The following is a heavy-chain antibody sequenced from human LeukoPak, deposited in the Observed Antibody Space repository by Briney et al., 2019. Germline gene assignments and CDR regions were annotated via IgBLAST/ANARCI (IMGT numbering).Heavy chain of an antibody. CDR3: ARASRGNWFDP. V-gene: IGHV3-74*01. Sequence: SGGSLRLSCAASGFTFSRYWMHWVRQAPGKGLVWVSRIGDDGSTTAYADSVKGRFTISRDNAKNTLYLQMNSLRAEDTAVYYCARASRGNWFDPWGQGTLVTVSS. CDR2: IGDDGSTT. J-gene: IGHJ5*02. CDR1: GFTFSRYW. D-gene: IGHD3-10*01.